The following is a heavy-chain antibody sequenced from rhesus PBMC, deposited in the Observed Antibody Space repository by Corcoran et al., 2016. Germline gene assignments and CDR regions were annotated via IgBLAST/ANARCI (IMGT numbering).Heavy chain of an antibody. D-gene: IGHD1-26*01. Sequence: QVQLQESGPGLVKPSETLSLTCAVSGGSISSSNWWSWIRQSPGKGLGWIGYIYGVSGSTSDNPSLKRLVTISTDTSKSQCSLKLSSVTAADTAVYYCARQDWNYRFDYWGQGVLVTVSS. CDR3: ARQDWNYRFDY. CDR1: GGSISSSNW. CDR2: IYGVSGST. J-gene: IGHJ4*01. V-gene: IGHV4-65*01.